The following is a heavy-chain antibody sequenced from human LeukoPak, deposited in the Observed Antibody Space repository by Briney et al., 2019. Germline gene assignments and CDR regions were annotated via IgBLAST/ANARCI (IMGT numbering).Heavy chain of an antibody. J-gene: IGHJ4*02. CDR1: GYTFTGYY. D-gene: IGHD1-26*01. CDR2: INPNSGGT. CDR3: AREGSGSFLDY. V-gene: IGHV1-2*02. Sequence: ASVKVSCKASGYTFTGYYMHWVRQAPGQGLESMGWINPNSGGTNYAQKFQGRVTMTRDTSTSTVYMELSSLRSEDTAVYYCAREGSGSFLDYWGQGTLVTVSS.